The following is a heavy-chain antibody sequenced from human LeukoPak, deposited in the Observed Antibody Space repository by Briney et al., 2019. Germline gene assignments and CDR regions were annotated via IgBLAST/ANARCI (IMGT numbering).Heavy chain of an antibody. CDR3: ANRDSGYDGLDY. V-gene: IGHV3-23*01. J-gene: IGHJ4*02. Sequence: PGGSLRLSCAASGFTFSNYGMSWVRQAPGKGLQWVSAISSSGGSTYYVDSVKGRFTISRDNAKNSLYLQMNSLRAEDTAVYYCANRDSGYDGLDYWGQGTLVTVSS. D-gene: IGHD5-12*01. CDR2: ISSSGGST. CDR1: GFTFSNYG.